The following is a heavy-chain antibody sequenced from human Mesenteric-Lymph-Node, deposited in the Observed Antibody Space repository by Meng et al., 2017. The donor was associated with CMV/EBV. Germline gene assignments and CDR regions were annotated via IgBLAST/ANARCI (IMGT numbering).Heavy chain of an antibody. CDR2: ISYDGTNK. J-gene: IGHJ4*02. CDR3: ARVGPFSSHANF. V-gene: IGHV3-30*09. Sequence: GGSLRLSCAASGFTLSNYDMHWVRQAPDKGLEWVSFISYDGTNKYYAESVKGRFAISRDNSRNTLYLQMNSLRAEDTAFYYCARVGPFSSHANFWGQGTLVTVSS. CDR1: GFTLSNYD. D-gene: IGHD2-8*01.